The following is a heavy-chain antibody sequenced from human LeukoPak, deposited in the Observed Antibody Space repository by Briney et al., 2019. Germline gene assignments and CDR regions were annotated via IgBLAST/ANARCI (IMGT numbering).Heavy chain of an antibody. CDR2: IIPIFGTA. J-gene: IGHJ4*02. D-gene: IGHD3-9*01. V-gene: IGHV1-69*05. Sequence: GASVKVSCKASGGTFSSYAISWVRQAPGQGLEWMGGIIPIFGTANYAQKFPGRVTITTDESTSTAYMELSSLRSEDTAVYYCARGYFDWLPFFLDYWGQGTLVTVSS. CDR3: ARGYFDWLPFFLDY. CDR1: GGTFSSYA.